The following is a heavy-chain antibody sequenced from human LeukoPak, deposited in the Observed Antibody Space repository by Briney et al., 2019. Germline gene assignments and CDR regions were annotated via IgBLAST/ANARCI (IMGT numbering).Heavy chain of an antibody. CDR2: IYTSGST. D-gene: IGHD2-15*01. CDR1: GGSISSYY. J-gene: IGHJ3*02. Sequence: SETLSLTCTVSGGSISSYYWSWIRQPAGKGLEWIGCIYTSGSTNYNPSLKSRVTMSVDTSKNQFSLKLSSVTAADTAVYYCASDVLMTDASDICGQGTMVTVSS. CDR3: ASDVLMTDASDI. V-gene: IGHV4-4*07.